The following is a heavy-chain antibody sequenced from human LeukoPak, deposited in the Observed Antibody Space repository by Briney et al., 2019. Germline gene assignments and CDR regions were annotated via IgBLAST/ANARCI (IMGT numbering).Heavy chain of an antibody. V-gene: IGHV4-59*01. Sequence: SETLSLTCTVSGGSISSYYWSWIRQPPGKGLEWLGYIYYSGSTNYNPSLKSRVTISVDTSKNQFSLKLSSVTAADTAVYYCARDGIAVAGTLPSAFDIWGQGTMVTVSS. D-gene: IGHD6-19*01. CDR1: GGSISSYY. CDR2: IYYSGST. CDR3: ARDGIAVAGTLPSAFDI. J-gene: IGHJ3*02.